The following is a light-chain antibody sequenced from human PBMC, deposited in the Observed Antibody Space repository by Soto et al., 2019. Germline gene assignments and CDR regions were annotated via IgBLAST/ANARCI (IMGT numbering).Light chain of an antibody. V-gene: IGKV3-20*01. Sequence: ECVLTQSPGTLSLSTGERATLSCRASQSVSISYIAWYQQKPGQAPRLLISGASGRATGVPDRFSGSGSGTEFTLTIDRLESEDFAVYFCQQYGDLPWTFGQGTKVDIK. CDR1: QSVSISY. CDR2: GAS. CDR3: QQYGDLPWT. J-gene: IGKJ1*01.